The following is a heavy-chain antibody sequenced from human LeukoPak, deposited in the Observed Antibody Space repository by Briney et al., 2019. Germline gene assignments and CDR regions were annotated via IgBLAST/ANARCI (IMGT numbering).Heavy chain of an antibody. Sequence: GGSLRLSCGAFGFTLSTYWMSWVRQAPGKGLEWVANIKQDGSAKYYVDSVKGRFTISRDNAKNSLYLQMHSLRTEDTAVYYCARDKFDDSNYYYGMDVWGQGTTVTVSS. J-gene: IGHJ6*02. D-gene: IGHD3-9*01. CDR1: GFTLSTYW. CDR3: ARDKFDDSNYYYGMDV. V-gene: IGHV3-7*03. CDR2: IKQDGSAK.